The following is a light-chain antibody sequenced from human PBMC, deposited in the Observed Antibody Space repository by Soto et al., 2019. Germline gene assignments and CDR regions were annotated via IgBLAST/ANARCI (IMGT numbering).Light chain of an antibody. CDR3: QQYNSYRA. J-gene: IGKJ1*01. CDR2: KAS. V-gene: IGKV1-5*03. CDR1: QSIDTW. Sequence: DIQMTLSPSTLSASVGDRVTITCGASQSIDTWLAWHQQKPGQAPKLLISKASSLESGVPSRFSGSGSGTEFTLTISSLQPDDSATYYCQQYNSYRAFGQGTKVDIK.